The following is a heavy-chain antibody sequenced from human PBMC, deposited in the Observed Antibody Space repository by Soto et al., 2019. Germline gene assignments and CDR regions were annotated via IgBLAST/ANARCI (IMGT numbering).Heavy chain of an antibody. CDR1: GFTFSSYP. D-gene: IGHD6-19*01. CDR3: AKDSIAVADTPL. CDR2: ISGSGGST. V-gene: IGHV3-23*01. Sequence: GRSPRLSCAASGFTFSSYPMSWVRQAPGKGLEWVSAISGSGGSTYYADSVKGRFTISRDNAKNTLYLQMNSLRAEDTAVYYCAKDSIAVADTPLWGQETLVTVAS. J-gene: IGHJ4*02.